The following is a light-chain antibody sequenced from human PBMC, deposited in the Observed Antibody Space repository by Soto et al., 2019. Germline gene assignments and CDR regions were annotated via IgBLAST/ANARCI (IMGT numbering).Light chain of an antibody. J-gene: IGLJ1*01. CDR3: LSYTGTGTRV. CDR2: EVN. Sequence: QSVLTQPASVSGSPGQSITISCTGSNSDIGGYDYVSWYQQHPGRAPKVLIFEVNKRPSGVSSRFSGSKSGNTASLTISGLRADDEADYYCLSYTGTGTRVFGTGTKVTVL. CDR1: NSDIGGYDY. V-gene: IGLV2-14*01.